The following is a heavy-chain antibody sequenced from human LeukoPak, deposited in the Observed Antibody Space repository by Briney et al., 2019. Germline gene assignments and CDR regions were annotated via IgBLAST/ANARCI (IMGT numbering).Heavy chain of an antibody. D-gene: IGHD2-2*01. Sequence: ASVKVSCKASGYTFTSYYMHWVRQAPGQGLEWVGIINPSGGSTSYAQKFQGRVTMTRDTSTSTVYMELSSLRSEDTAVYYCARVTPPYCSSTSCYLDYWGQGTLVTVSS. CDR3: ARVTPPYCSSTSCYLDY. CDR1: GYTFTSYY. J-gene: IGHJ4*02. CDR2: INPSGGST. V-gene: IGHV1-46*01.